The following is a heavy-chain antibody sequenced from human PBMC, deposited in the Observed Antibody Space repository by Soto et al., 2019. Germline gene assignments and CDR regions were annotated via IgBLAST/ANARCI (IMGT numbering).Heavy chain of an antibody. CDR1: GFTFSSYS. Sequence: GGSLRLSCAASGFTFSSYSMNWVRQAPGKGLEWVSSISSSSSYIYYADSVKGRFTISGDNAKNSLYLQMNSLRAEDTAVYYCARDRREPDFDYWGQGTLVTVSS. CDR2: ISSSSSYI. CDR3: ARDRREPDFDY. J-gene: IGHJ4*02. V-gene: IGHV3-21*01.